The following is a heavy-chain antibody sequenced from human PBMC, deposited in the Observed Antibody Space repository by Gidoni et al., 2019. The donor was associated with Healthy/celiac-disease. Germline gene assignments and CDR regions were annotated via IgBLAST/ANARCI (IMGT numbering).Heavy chain of an antibody. J-gene: IGHJ4*02. V-gene: IGHV4-39*01. CDR2: IYYSGST. CDR1: GGSISSSSYY. CDR3: ARPARGMAAAGYYFDY. Sequence: QLQLQESGPGLVKPSETLSLTCTVSGGSISSSSYYWGWIRQPPGKGLEWIGSIYYSGSTYYNPSLKSRVTISVDTSKNQFSLKLSSVTAADTAVYYCARPARGMAAAGYYFDYWGQGTLVTVSS. D-gene: IGHD6-13*01.